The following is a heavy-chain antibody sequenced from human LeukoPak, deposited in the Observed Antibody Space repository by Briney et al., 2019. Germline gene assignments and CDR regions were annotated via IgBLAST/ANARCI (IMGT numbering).Heavy chain of an antibody. CDR1: GFTVSSNY. Sequence: GGSLRLSCAASGFTVSSNYMSWVRQAPGKGLEWVSVIYSGGSTYYADSVKGRFTISRDNSKNTLYLQMNSLRAEDTAVYYCARDKHGYRGYYFDYWGQGTLVTVSS. D-gene: IGHD5-24*01. CDR2: IYSGGST. CDR3: ARDKHGYRGYYFDY. J-gene: IGHJ4*02. V-gene: IGHV3-53*01.